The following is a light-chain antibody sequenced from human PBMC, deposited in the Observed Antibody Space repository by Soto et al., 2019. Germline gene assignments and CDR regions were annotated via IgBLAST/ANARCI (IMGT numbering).Light chain of an antibody. CDR3: QQSYSTPLT. V-gene: IGKV1-39*01. CDR1: QSIRSY. CDR2: AAS. J-gene: IGKJ4*01. Sequence: DIQMTQSPSSLSASVGDRVTITCRASQSIRSYLNWYQQKPGKAPKLLIYAASSLQSGVPSRFGGSGSGTDFTLTISSLQPEDFATYYCQQSYSTPLTFGGGTKVEIK.